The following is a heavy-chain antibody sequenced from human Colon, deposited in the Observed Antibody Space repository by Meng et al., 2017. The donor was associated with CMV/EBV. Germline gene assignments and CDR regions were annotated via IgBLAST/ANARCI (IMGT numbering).Heavy chain of an antibody. V-gene: IGHV3-74*03. CDR3: ARDRNWIFDY. CDR1: GFTFTTYE. Sequence: GGSLKISCATSGFTFTTYEIIWVRQAPGKGLVWVARINHDGTFTTYVDSVKGRFTISRDNAKNTLYLQMNSLRAEDTAAYYCARDRNWIFDYWGRGTLVTVSS. CDR2: INHDGTFT. J-gene: IGHJ4*02. D-gene: IGHD1-1*01.